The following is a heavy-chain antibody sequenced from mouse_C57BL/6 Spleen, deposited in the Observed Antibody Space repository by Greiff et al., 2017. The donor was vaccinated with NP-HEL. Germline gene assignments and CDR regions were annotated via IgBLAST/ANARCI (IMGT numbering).Heavy chain of an antibody. J-gene: IGHJ4*01. Sequence: EVQLVESGGDLVKPGGSLKLSCAASGFTFSSYGMSWVRQTPDKRLEWVATISSGGSYTYYPDSVKGRFTISRDNAKNTLYLQMSSLKSEDTAMYYCARQRSNYYAMDYWGQGTSVTVSS. V-gene: IGHV5-6*01. CDR1: GFTFSSYG. CDR2: ISSGGSYT. CDR3: ARQRSNYYAMDY.